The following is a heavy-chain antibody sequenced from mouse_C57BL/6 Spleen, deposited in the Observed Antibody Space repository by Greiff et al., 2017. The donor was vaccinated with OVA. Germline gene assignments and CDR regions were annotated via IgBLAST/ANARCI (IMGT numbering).Heavy chain of an antibody. V-gene: IGHV1-63*01. CDR2: IYPGGGYT. CDR1: GYTFTNYW. Sequence: QVQLKESGAELVRPGTSVKMSCKASGYTFTNYWIGWAKQRPGHGLEWIGDIYPGGGYTNYNEKFKGKATLTADKSSSTAYMQFSSLTSEDSAIYYCARGDSHFDYWGQGTTLTVSS. CDR3: ARGDSHFDY. J-gene: IGHJ2*01.